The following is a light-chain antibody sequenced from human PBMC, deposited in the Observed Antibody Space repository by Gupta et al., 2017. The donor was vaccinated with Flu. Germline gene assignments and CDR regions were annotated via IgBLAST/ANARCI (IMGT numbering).Light chain of an antibody. Sequence: DIQMTQSPSSLSASVGDRTTITCQASQDISNYLSWYQQKPGEAPELLIYDAFSLEIGVPSRFSGSGSGTDFTLTISSLQPEDIATYYCQQYANLPYTFGQGTKLEI. J-gene: IGKJ2*01. V-gene: IGKV1-33*01. CDR1: QDISNY. CDR3: QQYANLPYT. CDR2: DAF.